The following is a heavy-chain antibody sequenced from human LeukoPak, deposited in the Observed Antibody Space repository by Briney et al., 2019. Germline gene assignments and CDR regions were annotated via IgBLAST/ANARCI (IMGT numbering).Heavy chain of an antibody. V-gene: IGHV5-51*01. J-gene: IGHJ4*02. CDR3: TRREALAATPFDY. CDR2: IYPGDSGT. Sequence: GESLKISCKGSGFTFINYWIGWVRQMPGKGLEWMGIIYPGDSGTRYSPSFEGQITISVDKSISTAYLQWSSLKASDTAIYYCTRREALAATPFDYWGQGTPVTVSS. D-gene: IGHD1-26*01. CDR1: GFTFINYW.